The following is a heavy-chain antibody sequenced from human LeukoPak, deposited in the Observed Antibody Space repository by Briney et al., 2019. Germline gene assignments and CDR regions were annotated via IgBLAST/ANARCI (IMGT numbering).Heavy chain of an antibody. J-gene: IGHJ5*02. CDR3: ARGTTIFGVAFNWFDP. Sequence: AGGSLRLSCAASGFTFSSYWMHWVRQAPGKGLVWVSRINSDGSNTSYADSVKGRFTISRDNAKNTLYLQMNSLRAEDTAVYYCARGTTIFGVAFNWFDPWGQGTLVTVSS. V-gene: IGHV3-74*01. CDR2: INSDGSNT. CDR1: GFTFSSYW. D-gene: IGHD3-3*01.